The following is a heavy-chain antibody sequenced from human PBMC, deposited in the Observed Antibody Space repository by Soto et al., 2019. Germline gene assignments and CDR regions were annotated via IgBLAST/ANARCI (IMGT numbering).Heavy chain of an antibody. D-gene: IGHD2-15*01. CDR2: IKQDGSQK. CDR1: GFTFSNYY. V-gene: IGHV3-7*05. J-gene: IGHJ4*02. Sequence: GGSLRLSCAASGFTFSNYYMTWVRQAPGKGLEWVANIKQDGSQKFYMDSVKGRFSISRDNAKTSLYLQMNSLGAEDTAVYYCARQVVAFDYWGQGTLVTVSS. CDR3: ARQVVAFDY.